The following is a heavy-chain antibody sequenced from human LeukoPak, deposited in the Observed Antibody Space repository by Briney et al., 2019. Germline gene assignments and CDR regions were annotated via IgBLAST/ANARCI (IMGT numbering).Heavy chain of an antibody. J-gene: IGHJ4*02. CDR2: ISSNGGTM. D-gene: IGHD5-18*01. V-gene: IGHV3-48*03. Sequence: PGGSLRLSCAASGLTFSSYGMSWVLQAPGKGLEWVSYISSNGGTMYYANSVKGRFTISRDNAKNSLYLQMNSLRVEDTAVYYCARGNIRGYSYGFDSWGQGTLVTVSP. CDR3: ARGNIRGYSYGFDS. CDR1: GLTFSSYG.